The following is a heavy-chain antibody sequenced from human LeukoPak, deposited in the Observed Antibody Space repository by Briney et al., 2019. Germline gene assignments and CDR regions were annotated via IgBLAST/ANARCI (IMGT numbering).Heavy chain of an antibody. CDR2: IYYSGST. V-gene: IGHV4-39*01. CDR1: GGSISSSSYY. D-gene: IGHD3-22*01. Sequence: PSETLSLTCAVSGGSISSSSYYWGWIRQPPGKGLEWIGSIYYSGSTYYNPSLKSRVTISVDTSKNQFSLKLSSVTAADTAVYYCARQDSSGYYDFDYWGQGTLVTVSS. J-gene: IGHJ4*02. CDR3: ARQDSSGYYDFDY.